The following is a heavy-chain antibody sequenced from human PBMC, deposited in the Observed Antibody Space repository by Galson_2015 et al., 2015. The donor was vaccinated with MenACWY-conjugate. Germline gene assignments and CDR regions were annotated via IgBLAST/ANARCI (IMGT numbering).Heavy chain of an antibody. CDR2: IKKQDGSEK. J-gene: IGHJ6*02. V-gene: IGHV3-7*03. CDR1: GFTFSNYW. CDR3: AGGHYGMDV. Sequence: SLRLSCAASGFTFSNYWMTWVRQAPGKGLEWVANIKKQDGSEKYYVDSVKGRFTLSRDNAKSSLYLQMNSLRAEDTAVYYCAGGHYGMDVWGQGTTVTVSS.